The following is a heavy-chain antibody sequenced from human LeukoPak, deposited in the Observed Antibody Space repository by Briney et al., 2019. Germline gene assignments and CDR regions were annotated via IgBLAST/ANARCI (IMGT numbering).Heavy chain of an antibody. J-gene: IGHJ3*02. Sequence: GGSLRLSCAASGFTFSSYRMHCVRQAPGKGLEWVSSISSSSSYIYYADSVKGRFTISRDNAKNSLYLQMNSLRAEDTAVYYCARDVHQRHIQLWFLDAFDIWGQGTMVTVSS. D-gene: IGHD5-18*01. V-gene: IGHV3-21*01. CDR2: ISSSSSYI. CDR3: ARDVHQRHIQLWFLDAFDI. CDR1: GFTFSSYR.